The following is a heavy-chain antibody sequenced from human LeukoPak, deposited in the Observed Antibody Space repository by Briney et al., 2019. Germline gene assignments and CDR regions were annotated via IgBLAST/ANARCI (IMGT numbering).Heavy chain of an antibody. V-gene: IGHV3-30-3*01. CDR3: AKDLKQGAPYY. CDR2: ISYDGSNK. J-gene: IGHJ4*02. D-gene: IGHD1-26*01. Sequence: GGSLRLSCAASGFTFSSYAMHWVRQAPGKGLEWVAVISYDGSNKYYADSVKGRFTISRDNSKNTLYLQMNSLRAEDTAVYYCAKDLKQGAPYYWGQGTLVTVSS. CDR1: GFTFSSYA.